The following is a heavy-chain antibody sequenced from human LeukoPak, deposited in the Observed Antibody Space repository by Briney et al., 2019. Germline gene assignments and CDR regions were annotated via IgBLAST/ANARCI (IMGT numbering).Heavy chain of an antibody. V-gene: IGHV1-46*01. J-gene: IGHJ4*02. CDR3: ARDPGGGYEEHFDY. Sequence: ASVKVSCTASGYTFTNYYIHWVRQAPGQGLECMGIINPSGGSTSYAQKFQGRVTMTRDMSTSTVYMELSSLRSEDTAVYYCARDPGGGYEEHFDYWGQGTLVTVSS. CDR1: GYTFTNYY. CDR2: INPSGGST. D-gene: IGHD5-12*01.